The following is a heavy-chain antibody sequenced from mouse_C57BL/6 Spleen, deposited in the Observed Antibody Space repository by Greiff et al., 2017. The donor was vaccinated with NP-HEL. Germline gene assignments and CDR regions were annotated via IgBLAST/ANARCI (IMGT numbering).Heavy chain of an antibody. J-gene: IGHJ2*01. V-gene: IGHV1-55*01. CDR2: IYPGSGST. CDR3: ARGGQQGSYFDY. CDR1: GYTFTSYW. Sequence: QVQLQQPGAELVKPGASVKMSCKASGYTFTSYWITWVKQRPGQGLAWIGDIYPGSGSTNYNEKFKSKATLTVDPSSSAAYMQLSSLTSEDSAVYYCARGGQQGSYFDYWGQGTTLTVSS. D-gene: IGHD3-3*01.